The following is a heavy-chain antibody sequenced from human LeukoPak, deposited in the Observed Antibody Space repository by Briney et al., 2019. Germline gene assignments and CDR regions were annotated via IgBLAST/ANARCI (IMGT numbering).Heavy chain of an antibody. Sequence: SGPTLVNPTQTLTLTCTVSGFSLSVGGVRVAWIRQPPGKALEWLAHVYGCDDKRYSPSLTSRLTITKDTSKNQVVLRMTNMDPADTGTYYCAFSANWKNEGERWTWFDPWGQGTLVTVSP. V-gene: IGHV2-5*01. CDR2: VYGCDDK. CDR1: GFSLSVGGVR. J-gene: IGHJ5*01. D-gene: IGHD1/OR15-1a*01. CDR3: AFSANWKNEGERWTWFDP.